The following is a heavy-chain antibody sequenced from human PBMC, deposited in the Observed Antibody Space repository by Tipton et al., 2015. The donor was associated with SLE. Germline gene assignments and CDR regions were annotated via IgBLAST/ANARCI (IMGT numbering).Heavy chain of an antibody. J-gene: IGHJ4*02. Sequence: SLRLSCTISGFTFGDYAMSWVRQAPGKGLEWVGFIRSKAYGGTTEYAASVKGRFTISRDDSKSIAYLQMNSLKTEDTAVYYCATDRLVGAVMIYWGQGTLVTVSP. D-gene: IGHD2-2*01. V-gene: IGHV3-49*04. CDR2: IRSKAYGGTT. CDR1: GFTFGDYA. CDR3: ATDRLVGAVMIY.